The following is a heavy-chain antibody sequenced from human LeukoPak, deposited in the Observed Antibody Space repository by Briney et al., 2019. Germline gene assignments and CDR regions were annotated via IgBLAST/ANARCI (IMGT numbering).Heavy chain of an antibody. V-gene: IGHV3-23*01. CDR1: GFTFSSYA. CDR3: ATRCYSYDPFDY. J-gene: IGHJ4*02. D-gene: IGHD5-18*01. Sequence: GGSLRLSCAASGFTFSSYAMSWVRQAPGKGGEGVADISGSGGLTYYADSLMRRFTISSDNSKNTLYLQLNSLRAGDTAVYSCATRCYSYDPFDYWGQGTLVTVSS. CDR2: ISGSGGLT.